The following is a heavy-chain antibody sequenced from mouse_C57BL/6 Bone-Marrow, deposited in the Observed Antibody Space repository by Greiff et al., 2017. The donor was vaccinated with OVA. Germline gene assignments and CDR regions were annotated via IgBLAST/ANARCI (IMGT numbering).Heavy chain of an antibody. CDR2: IHPNSGST. CDR3: ARGIYEFAY. Sequence: VQLQQPGAELVKPGASVKLSCKASGYTFTSYWMHWVKQRPGQGLEWIGMIHPNSGSTNYNEKFKSKVTLTVDKSYSTAYMQLSSQTSEDSAVYNCARGIYEFAYWGQGTLVTVSA. V-gene: IGHV1-64*01. J-gene: IGHJ3*01. CDR1: GYTFTSYW. D-gene: IGHD2-3*01.